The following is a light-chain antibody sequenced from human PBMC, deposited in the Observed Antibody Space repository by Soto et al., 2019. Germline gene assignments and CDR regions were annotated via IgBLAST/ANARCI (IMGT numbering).Light chain of an antibody. J-gene: IGLJ2*01. V-gene: IGLV6-57*03. CDR3: QSYDSNSVV. Sequence: NFMLTQPHSVSESPGKKVTISCTRSSGFIASSYVQWYQQRPGSAPTTVIFEDNQRPSGVPDRFSGSIDSSSNSASLTISGLKTEDEADYYCQSYDSNSVVFGGGTKLTVL. CDR1: SGFIASSY. CDR2: EDN.